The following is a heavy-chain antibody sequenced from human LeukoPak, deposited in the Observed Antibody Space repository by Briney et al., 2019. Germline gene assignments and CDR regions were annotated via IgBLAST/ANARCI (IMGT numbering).Heavy chain of an antibody. CDR2: SYSGGQT. CDR3: ATEGTGYYFDY. J-gene: IGHJ4*02. V-gene: IGHV3-53*01. Sequence: GSLRLSCAASGFTVTNNYISWVRQTPGKRLEWVSVSYSGGQTYYANSLKGRFTISRDTSKNTVFLQVNSLRAEDTAVYYCATEGTGYYFDYWGQGTLVTVSS. CDR1: GFTVTNNY.